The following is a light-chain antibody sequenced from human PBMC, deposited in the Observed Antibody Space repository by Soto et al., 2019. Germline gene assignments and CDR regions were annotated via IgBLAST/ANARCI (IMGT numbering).Light chain of an antibody. CDR3: AAWDDSLSGWV. J-gene: IGLJ3*02. Sequence: QSVLTQPPSVSGAPGQRVTISCTGSSSNIGAPYDVHWYQQLPRTAPKLLIYDNNNRPSGVPDRFSGSKSGTSASLAITGLQAEDEADYYCAAWDDSLSGWVFGGGTKLTVL. CDR1: SSNIGAPYD. V-gene: IGLV1-40*01. CDR2: DNN.